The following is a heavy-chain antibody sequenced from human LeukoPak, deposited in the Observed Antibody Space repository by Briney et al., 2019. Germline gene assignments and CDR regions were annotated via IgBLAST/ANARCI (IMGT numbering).Heavy chain of an antibody. CDR1: GFNFNIYS. CDR3: ARGLQWGFDW. J-gene: IGHJ4*02. V-gene: IGHV3-48*01. CDR2: ITGSSSPI. Sequence: PGGSLRPSCEASGFNFNIYSMNWVRQAPGKGLEWVSYITGSSSPIYCGDSVKGRFTISRDNAKNAVYLQMNSLRVEDTAVYYCARGLQWGFDWWGQGTLVTVSS. D-gene: IGHD6-19*01.